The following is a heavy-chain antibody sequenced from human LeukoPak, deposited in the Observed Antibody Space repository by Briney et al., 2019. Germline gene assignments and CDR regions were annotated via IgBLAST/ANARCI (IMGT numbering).Heavy chain of an antibody. Sequence: GGSLRLSCAASGFTFSSYAMSWVRQAPGKGLEWVSYISSSGSTIYYADSVKGRFTISRDNAKNSLYLQMNSLRAEDTAVYYCARVRGSYRSHLDYWGQGTLVTVSS. CDR1: GFTFSSYA. V-gene: IGHV3-48*04. CDR2: ISSSGSTI. D-gene: IGHD3-16*02. CDR3: ARVRGSYRSHLDY. J-gene: IGHJ4*02.